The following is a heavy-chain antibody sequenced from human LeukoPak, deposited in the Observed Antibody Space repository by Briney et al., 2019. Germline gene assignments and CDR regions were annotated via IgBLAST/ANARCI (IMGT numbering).Heavy chain of an antibody. J-gene: IGHJ6*04. CDR1: GFTFSSYV. V-gene: IGHV3-30*04. CDR2: ISYDGSNE. D-gene: IGHD3-10*02. CDR3: AELGITMIGGV. Sequence: GGSLRLSCAASGFTFSSYVMHWVRQAPGKGLEWVAIISYDGSNEYYADSVKGRFTISRDNAKNSLYLQMDSLRAEDTAVYYCAELGITMIGGVWGKGTTVTISS.